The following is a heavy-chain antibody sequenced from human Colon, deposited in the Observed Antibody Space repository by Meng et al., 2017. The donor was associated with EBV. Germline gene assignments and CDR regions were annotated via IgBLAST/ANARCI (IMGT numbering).Heavy chain of an antibody. J-gene: IGHJ4*02. V-gene: IGHV4-30-4*01. CDR3: ARQATGYCSGGSCYSGSIFDY. CDR2: IYYSGST. D-gene: IGHD2-15*01. Sequence: VSGPGTVKPAQTLSLSCTVSGGSNSSVHYYWSSIRQPPWNGLAWIEYIYYSGSTHYNPSLQSRVTISVDTSKTQFSLNVSSVTAADTAVYYCARQATGYCSGGSCYSGSIFDYWGQRTLVTVSS. CDR1: GGSNSSVHYY.